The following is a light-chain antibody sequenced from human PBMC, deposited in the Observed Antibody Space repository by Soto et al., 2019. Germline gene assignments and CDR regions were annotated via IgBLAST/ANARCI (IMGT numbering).Light chain of an antibody. CDR1: QGIRPY. Sequence: DTQMTQFPSSLSASVGDRVTITCRASQGIRPYLAWFQQKPGQAPKSLIYAASSLQSGVPSRFSGSGSGTDFTLTISSLQPADFATYYCQQYDNYPLTFGGGTKVEIK. V-gene: IGKV1-16*01. CDR3: QQYDNYPLT. J-gene: IGKJ4*01. CDR2: AAS.